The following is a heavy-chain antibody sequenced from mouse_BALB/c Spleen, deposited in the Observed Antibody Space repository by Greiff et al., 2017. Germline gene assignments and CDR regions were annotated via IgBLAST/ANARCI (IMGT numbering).Heavy chain of an antibody. CDR3: ARDYEGWFGAY. CDR1: GYAFTNYL. J-gene: IGHJ3*01. D-gene: IGHD3-3*01. V-gene: IGHV1-54*01. Sequence: VQLVESGAELVRPGTSVKVSCKASGYAFTNYLIEWVKQRPGQGLEWIGVINPGSGGTNYNEKFKGKATLTADKSSSTAYMQLSSLTSDDSAVYFCARDYEGWFGAYWGQGTLVTVSA. CDR2: INPGSGGT.